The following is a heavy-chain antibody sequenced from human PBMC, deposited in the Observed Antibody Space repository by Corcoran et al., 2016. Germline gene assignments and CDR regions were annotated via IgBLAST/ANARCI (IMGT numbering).Heavy chain of an antibody. CDR1: GYSFTSYW. CDR3: ARSYFYDVWSGYCRHDDAFDI. V-gene: IGHV5-51*01. CDR2: IYPGDSDT. Sequence: EVQLVQSGAEVKKPGESLKISCKGSGYSFTSYWIGWVRQMPGKGLEWMGIIYPGDSDTRYSQSFQGQVTISADKSISTAYLQWSSLKASDTAMYYCARSYFYDVWSGYCRHDDAFDIWGQGTMVTVSS. D-gene: IGHD3-3*01. J-gene: IGHJ3*02.